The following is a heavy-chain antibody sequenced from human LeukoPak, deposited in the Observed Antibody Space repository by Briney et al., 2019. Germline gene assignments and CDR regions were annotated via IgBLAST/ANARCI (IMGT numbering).Heavy chain of an antibody. V-gene: IGHV1-24*01. CDR3: ATGNCSSTSSYRSYYYMDV. CDR1: GYTLTELS. D-gene: IGHD2-2*01. CDR2: FDPEDGET. J-gene: IGHJ6*03. Sequence: ASVKVSCKVSGYTLTELSMHWVRQAPGKGLEWMRGFDPEDGETIYAQKFQGRVTMTEDTSTDTAYMELSSLRSEDTAVYYCATGNCSSTSSYRSYYYMDVWGKGTTVTVSS.